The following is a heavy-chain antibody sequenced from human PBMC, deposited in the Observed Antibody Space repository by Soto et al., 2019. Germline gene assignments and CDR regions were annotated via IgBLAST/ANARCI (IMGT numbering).Heavy chain of an antibody. CDR2: INPGNGNT. J-gene: IGHJ5*02. CDR1: GYTFTTYA. D-gene: IGHD3-10*01. Sequence: QVQLVQSGADVKKPGASVKVACKGSGYTFTTYAMHWVRQAPGQRLEWMGWINPGNGNTKYSQKFQGRVTITRDTSASTVYMELSSLRSEDTAVYYCARDRAARSNWFDPWGQGTLVTVSS. CDR3: ARDRAARSNWFDP. V-gene: IGHV1-3*01.